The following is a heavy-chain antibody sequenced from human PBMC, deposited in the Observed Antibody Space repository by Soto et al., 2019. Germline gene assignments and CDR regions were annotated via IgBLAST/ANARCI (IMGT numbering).Heavy chain of an antibody. CDR3: ARESGGDYYYYYGMDV. J-gene: IGHJ6*02. D-gene: IGHD3-10*01. V-gene: IGHV4-59*01. CDR2: IYYSGST. CDR1: GGSISSYY. Sequence: ETLSLTCTVSGGSISSYYWSWIRQPPGKGLEWIGYIYYSGSTNYNPSLKSRVTISVDTSKNQFSLKLSSVTAADTAVYYCARESGGDYYYYYGMDVWGQGTTVTVSS.